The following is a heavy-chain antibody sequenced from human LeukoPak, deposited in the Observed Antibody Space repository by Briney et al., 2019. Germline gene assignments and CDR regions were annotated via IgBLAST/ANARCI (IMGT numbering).Heavy chain of an antibody. CDR1: GLTFYTYA. CDR3: AKDLSGRTLY. CDR2: ISGRDGRT. V-gene: IGHV3-23*01. J-gene: IGHJ4*02. D-gene: IGHD1-14*01. Sequence: GGSLRLSCSVSGLTFYTYAMSWVRQAPGKGLEWVSAISGRDGRTYYTDSVKGRFTISRDNSKNTLYLQMNSLRAEDTAVYYCAKDLSGRTLYWGQGTLVTVSS.